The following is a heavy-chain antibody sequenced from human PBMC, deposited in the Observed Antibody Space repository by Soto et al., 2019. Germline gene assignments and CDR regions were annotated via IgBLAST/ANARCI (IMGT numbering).Heavy chain of an antibody. CDR2: ISGSGGST. D-gene: IGHD6-13*01. Sequence: GGSLRLSCAASGFTFSSYAMSWVRQAPGKGLEWVSAISGSGGSTYYADSVKGRFTISRDNSKNTLYLQMNSLRAEDTAVYYCANAHSLYSSSWYCNYWGQGTLVTVSS. CDR3: ANAHSLYSSSWYCNY. CDR1: GFTFSSYA. J-gene: IGHJ4*02. V-gene: IGHV3-23*01.